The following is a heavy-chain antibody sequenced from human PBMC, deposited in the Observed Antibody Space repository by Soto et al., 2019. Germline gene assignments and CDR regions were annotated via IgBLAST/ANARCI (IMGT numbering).Heavy chain of an antibody. CDR3: ARGRIVASIHDAFEI. D-gene: IGHD5-12*01. Sequence: QGQLLQSGDEVKTPGASVRVSCRASGYPFTSYGISWVRQAPGQGLEWVAWISAYNGKIDTDQKFQGRVTMTLDTSTDTAHMELGDLTSADTAVYYCARGRIVASIHDAFEIWGQGTKVTVSS. V-gene: IGHV1-18*01. CDR2: ISAYNGKI. CDR1: GYPFTSYG. J-gene: IGHJ3*02.